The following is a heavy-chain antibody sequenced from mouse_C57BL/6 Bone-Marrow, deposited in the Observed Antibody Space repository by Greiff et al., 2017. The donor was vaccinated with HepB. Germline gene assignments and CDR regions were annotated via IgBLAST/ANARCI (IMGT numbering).Heavy chain of an antibody. J-gene: IGHJ4*01. Sequence: QVQLQQSGAELAKPGASVKLSCKASGYTFTSYWMHWVKQRPGQGLEWIGYINPSSGYTKYNQKFKDKATLTADKSSSTAYMQLSSLTYEDSAVYYCRQLRLRAYYYAMDYWGQGTSVTVSS. CDR1: GYTFTSYW. V-gene: IGHV1-7*01. CDR3: RQLRLRAYYYAMDY. CDR2: INPSSGYT. D-gene: IGHD3-2*02.